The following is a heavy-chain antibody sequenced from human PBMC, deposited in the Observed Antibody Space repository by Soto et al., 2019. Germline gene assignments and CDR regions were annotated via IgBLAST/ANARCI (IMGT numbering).Heavy chain of an antibody. CDR2: ISYDGSNK. CDR3: ARDLYCSSTSCYTV. D-gene: IGHD2-2*02. J-gene: IGHJ4*02. Sequence: GGSLRLSCAASGFTFSSYAMHWVRQAPGKGLEWVAVISYDGSNKYYADSVKGRSTISRDNSKNTLYLQMNSLRAEDTAVYYCARDLYCSSTSCYTVWGQGTLVTVS. V-gene: IGHV3-30-3*01. CDR1: GFTFSSYA.